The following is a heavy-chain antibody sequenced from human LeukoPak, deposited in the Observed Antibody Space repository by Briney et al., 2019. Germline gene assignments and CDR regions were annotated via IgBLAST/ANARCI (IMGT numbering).Heavy chain of an antibody. Sequence: ATVKVSCKASGYTLTDYYMHWVRQAPGQGLEWMGRINPNSGGTNYAQKFQGRVTMTRDTSISTVYMELSRLRSDDTAVYYCARVGYYESSGYYEYWGQGTLVTVSS. CDR3: ARVGYYESSGYYEY. V-gene: IGHV1-2*06. J-gene: IGHJ4*02. CDR2: INPNSGGT. CDR1: GYTLTDYY. D-gene: IGHD3-22*01.